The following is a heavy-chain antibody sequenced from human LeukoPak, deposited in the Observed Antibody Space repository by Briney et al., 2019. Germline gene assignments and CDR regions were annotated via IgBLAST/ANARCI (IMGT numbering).Heavy chain of an antibody. Sequence: PGGSLRLSCAASGFTFSSYAMHWVRQAPGKGLEWVAVISYDGSNKYYADSVKGRFTISRDNSKNTLYLQMNSLRAEDTAVYYCAKAGIYDYVWGSYLVDWGQGILVTVSS. J-gene: IGHJ4*02. V-gene: IGHV3-30*04. D-gene: IGHD3-16*01. CDR1: GFTFSSYA. CDR3: AKAGIYDYVWGSYLVD. CDR2: ISYDGSNK.